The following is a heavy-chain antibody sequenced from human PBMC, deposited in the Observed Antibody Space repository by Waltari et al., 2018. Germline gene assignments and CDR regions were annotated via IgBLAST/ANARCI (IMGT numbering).Heavy chain of an antibody. CDR2: INTDGSIT. CDR1: GFIFSSYW. J-gene: IGHJ4*02. Sequence: EVQLVESGGGLVQPGGSLRLSCAASGFIFSSYWMHWVRQAPGKGLVSVSKINTDGSITRYADSVRGRFTISRDNAKNTRFLQMNSLRAEDTAMYYCVLYSSSFLGDCWGQGTLVTVSS. D-gene: IGHD6-13*01. V-gene: IGHV3-74*01. CDR3: VLYSSSFLGDC.